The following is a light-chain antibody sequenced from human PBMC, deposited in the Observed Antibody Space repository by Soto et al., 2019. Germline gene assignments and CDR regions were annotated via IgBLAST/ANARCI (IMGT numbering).Light chain of an antibody. CDR3: QQRSDWVT. CDR1: QNVRNY. Sequence: DTVLTQSPATLPLSPGERATLSCRASQNVRNYLAWYQQKPGQAPRLLIYDASSRTTGVPARFSGSGSGTDFTLTSSRLEPEDFAVYYCQQRSDWVTFGGGTKIEIK. J-gene: IGKJ4*01. CDR2: DAS. V-gene: IGKV3-11*01.